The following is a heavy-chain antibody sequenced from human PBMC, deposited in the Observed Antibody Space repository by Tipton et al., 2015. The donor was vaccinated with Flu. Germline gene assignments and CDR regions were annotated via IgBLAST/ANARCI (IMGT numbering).Heavy chain of an antibody. Sequence: TLSLTCTVSGGSISSSSYYWAWIRQPPGKGLEWFGSMYSSGSTYYNPSLKSRVTISIDTSKNQFSLKLNPVTAADTAVHYCAKVSYGSGSFYSPGVDTFDVWGQGTMVTVSS. J-gene: IGHJ3*01. CDR1: GGSISSSSYY. CDR2: MYSSGST. D-gene: IGHD3-10*01. V-gene: IGHV4-39*07. CDR3: AKVSYGSGSFYSPGVDTFDV.